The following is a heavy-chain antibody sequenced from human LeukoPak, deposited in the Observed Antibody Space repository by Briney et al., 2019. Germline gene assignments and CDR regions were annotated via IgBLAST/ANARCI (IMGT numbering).Heavy chain of an antibody. CDR1: GYTFTSYD. V-gene: IGHV1-8*01. CDR2: MNPNSGNT. J-gene: IGHJ5*02. Sequence: ASVKVSCKASGYTFTSYDINWVRQATGQGLEWMGWMNPNSGNTGYAQKFQGRVTMTRNTSISTAYMELSSLRSEDTAVYYCARTPKLLRYFDWSYNWFDPWGQGTLVTVSS. CDR3: ARTPKLLRYFDWSYNWFDP. D-gene: IGHD3-9*01.